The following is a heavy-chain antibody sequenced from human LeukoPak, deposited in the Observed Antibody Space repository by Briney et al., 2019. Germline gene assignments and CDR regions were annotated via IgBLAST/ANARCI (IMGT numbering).Heavy chain of an antibody. CDR2: INPKTGGT. Sequence: GASVKVSCKASGYTFTDYYMHWVRQAPGQGPEWMGWINPKTGGTNYAQMLQGRVTMTRDTSISTAYMELSRLRSDDTAVYYCARAYSDFWSGPDYWGQGTQVTVSS. D-gene: IGHD3-3*01. J-gene: IGHJ4*01. V-gene: IGHV1-2*02. CDR3: ARAYSDFWSGPDY. CDR1: GYTFTDYY.